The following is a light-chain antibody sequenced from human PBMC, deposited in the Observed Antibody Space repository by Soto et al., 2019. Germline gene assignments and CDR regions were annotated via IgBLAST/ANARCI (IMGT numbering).Light chain of an antibody. J-gene: IGKJ1*01. CDR2: AAS. CDR1: QGISSY. CDR3: QQLNSYPRK. Sequence: DIQLTQSPSFLSASVGDRVTITCRASQGISSYLAWYQQKPGKAPKLLIYAASTLQSGATSRFSGSGSGTEFTLTISSLQPEDFATYYCQQLNSYPRKFGQGTKVEI. V-gene: IGKV1-9*01.